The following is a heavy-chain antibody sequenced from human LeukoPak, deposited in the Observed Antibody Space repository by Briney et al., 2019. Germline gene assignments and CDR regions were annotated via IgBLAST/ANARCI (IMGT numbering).Heavy chain of an antibody. J-gene: IGHJ6*02. CDR3: ARAFGDSPLTYYYGMDV. CDR2: ISSNGGST. V-gene: IGHV3-64*01. CDR1: GFTFSSYA. Sequence: PGGSLRLSCAASGFTFSSYAMHWVRQAPGKGLEYVSAISSNGGSTYYANSVKGRFTISRDNSKNTLYLQMGSLRAEDMAVYYCARAFGDSPLTYYYGMDVWGQGTTVTVSS. D-gene: IGHD4-17*01.